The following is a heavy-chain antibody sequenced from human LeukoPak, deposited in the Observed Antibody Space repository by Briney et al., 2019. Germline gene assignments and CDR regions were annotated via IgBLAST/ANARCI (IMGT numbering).Heavy chain of an antibody. V-gene: IGHV5-51*01. CDR1: GYSFSSYW. J-gene: IGHJ4*02. D-gene: IGHD4-23*01. Sequence: GESLKISCKGSGYSFSSYWIAWVRQMPGKGLEWMGIIYPGDSDTTYSPSFQGQVTFSADQSISTAYLQWGSLKASDTAIYYCARGRTTVVSRDFDYWGQGTLVPVSS. CDR2: IYPGDSDT. CDR3: ARGRTTVVSRDFDY.